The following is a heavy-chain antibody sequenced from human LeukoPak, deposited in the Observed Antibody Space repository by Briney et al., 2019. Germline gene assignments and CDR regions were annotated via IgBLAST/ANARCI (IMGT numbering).Heavy chain of an antibody. D-gene: IGHD6-19*01. CDR1: GFTFSSYS. CDR3: ARDLSGWYVRFDY. CDR2: ITASGTAM. V-gene: IGHV3-48*02. J-gene: IGHJ4*02. Sequence: GGSLRLSCAASGFTFSSYSMNWVRQAPGKGLEWVSHITASGTAMFYADSVKGRFTISRDNAKNSLYLQMNSLRDEDTAVYYCARDLSGWYVRFDYWGQGTLVTVSS.